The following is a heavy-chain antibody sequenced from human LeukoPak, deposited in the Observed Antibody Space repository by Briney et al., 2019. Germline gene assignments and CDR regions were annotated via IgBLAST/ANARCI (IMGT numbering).Heavy chain of an antibody. Sequence: GSLRLSCAASGLTFSSYWMSWARQAPGKGLEWVANIKQDGSEKYYVDSVKGRFTISRDNAKNSLYLQMNSLRAEDTAVYYCAREWSYHYYYYGMDVWGQGTTVTVSS. CDR2: IKQDGSEK. D-gene: IGHD3-10*01. CDR3: AREWSYHYYYYGMDV. J-gene: IGHJ6*02. V-gene: IGHV3-7*01. CDR1: GLTFSSYW.